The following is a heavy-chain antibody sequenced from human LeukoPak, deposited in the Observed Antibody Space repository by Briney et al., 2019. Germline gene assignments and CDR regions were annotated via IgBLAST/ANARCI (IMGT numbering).Heavy chain of an antibody. CDR2: SIPSFGTA. CDR3: ARAYSGSYDLDAFDI. D-gene: IGHD1-26*01. V-gene: IGHV1-69*05. Sequence: GASVKVSCKASGGTFISYASSWVRQAPGQGLEWMGRSIPSFGTANYAQKFQGRVTITTDESTSTAYMQLRSLRSEDTAVYYCARAYSGSYDLDAFDIWGQGTMVTVSS. J-gene: IGHJ3*02. CDR1: GGTFISYA.